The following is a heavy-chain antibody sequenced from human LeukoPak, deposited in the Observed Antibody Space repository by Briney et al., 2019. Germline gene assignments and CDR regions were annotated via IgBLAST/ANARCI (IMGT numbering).Heavy chain of an antibody. J-gene: IGHJ4*02. V-gene: IGHV1-69*13. D-gene: IGHD5-12*01. CDR2: IIPIFGTA. Sequence: GASVKVSCKASGGTFSSYAISWVRQAPGQGLEWMGGIIPIFGTANYAQKFQGRVTITADESTSTAYMELSSLRSEDTAVYYCARVYSGYGDFDYWGQGTLVTVSS. CDR3: ARVYSGYGDFDY. CDR1: GGTFSSYA.